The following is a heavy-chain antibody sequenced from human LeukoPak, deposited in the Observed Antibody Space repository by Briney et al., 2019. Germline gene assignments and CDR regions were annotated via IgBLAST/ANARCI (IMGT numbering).Heavy chain of an antibody. D-gene: IGHD6-13*01. V-gene: IGHV3-20*04. CDR2: INWNGGST. CDR1: GFTFDDYG. CDR3: ARHSSSWLRGDAFDI. Sequence: GGSLRLSCAASGFTFDDYGMSWVRQAPGKGLEWVSGINWNGGSTGYADSVKGRFTISRDNVKNSLYLQMNSLRAEDTALYYCARHSSSWLRGDAFDIWGQGTMVTVSS. J-gene: IGHJ3*02.